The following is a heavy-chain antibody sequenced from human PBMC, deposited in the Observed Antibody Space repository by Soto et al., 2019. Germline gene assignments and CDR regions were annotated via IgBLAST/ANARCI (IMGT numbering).Heavy chain of an antibody. CDR3: ARHSSSWPIFDY. J-gene: IGHJ4*02. D-gene: IGHD6-13*01. CDR2: IYYSGSS. CDR1: GGSIGNSY. Sequence: QVQLQESGPGLVKPSETLSLTCTVSGGSIGNSYWSWIRQSPGKGLEWIGYIYYSGSSNYNPSLKSLVSISVDTSKNQFSLKLSSVTAADTDVYYCARHSSSWPIFDYWGQGTLVIVSS. V-gene: IGHV4-59*08.